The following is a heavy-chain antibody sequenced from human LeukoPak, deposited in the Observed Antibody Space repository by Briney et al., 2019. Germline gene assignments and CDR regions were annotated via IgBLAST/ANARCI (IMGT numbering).Heavy chain of an antibody. CDR3: ARDPLVATVGLGYYYMDV. V-gene: IGHV4-61*02. CDR1: GGSISSSSYY. Sequence: SETLSLTCTVSGGSISSSSYYWSWIRQPAGKGLEWIGRIYTSGSTNYNPSLKSRVTMSVDTSKNQFSLKLSSVTAADTAVYYCARDPLVATVGLGYYYMDVWGKGTTVTVSS. D-gene: IGHD5-12*01. CDR2: IYTSGST. J-gene: IGHJ6*03.